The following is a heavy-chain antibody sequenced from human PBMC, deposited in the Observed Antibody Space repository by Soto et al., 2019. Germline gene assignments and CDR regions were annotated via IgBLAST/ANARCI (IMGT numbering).Heavy chain of an antibody. J-gene: IGHJ4*02. D-gene: IGHD3-10*01. CDR1: GFTFSNYW. CDR2: INVDGTGT. V-gene: IGHV3-74*01. Sequence: EVQLVESGGDLVQPGGSLRLSCAASGFTFSNYWMHWVRQAPGKGLVLVSRINVDGTGTNYADSVKGQFTISRDNAKNTLYLQMNSLRAEDKAVYYCGRGASGSYRLDYWGQGTLVTVSS. CDR3: GRGASGSYRLDY.